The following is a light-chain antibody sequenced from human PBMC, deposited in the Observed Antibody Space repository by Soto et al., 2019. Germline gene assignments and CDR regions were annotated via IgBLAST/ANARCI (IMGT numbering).Light chain of an antibody. CDR2: KAA. J-gene: IGKJ2*01. CDR3: QQYNRPYT. Sequence: DIQMTQSPSTMSASVGDRVTITCRASQSISSWLVWYQQKPGKAPKLLIYKAASLESGVPSRFSGSGSGTEFTLTISSLQPDDFATYYCQQYNRPYTFGQGTKVDI. CDR1: QSISSW. V-gene: IGKV1-5*03.